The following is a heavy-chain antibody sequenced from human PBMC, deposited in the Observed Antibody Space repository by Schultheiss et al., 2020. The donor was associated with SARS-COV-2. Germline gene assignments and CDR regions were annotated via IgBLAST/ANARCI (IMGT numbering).Heavy chain of an antibody. Sequence: SGPTLVKPTQTLTLTCTFSGFSLSTSGVGVGWIRQPPGKALEWLALIYWDDDKRYSPSLKSRLTITKDTSKNQVVLTMTNMDPVDTATYYCARSTSCYSGYYYYYYGMDVWGQGTTVTVSS. CDR3: ARSTSCYSGYYYYYYGMDV. D-gene: IGHD2-2*02. V-gene: IGHV2-5*02. CDR2: IYWDDDK. J-gene: IGHJ6*02. CDR1: GFSLSTSGVG.